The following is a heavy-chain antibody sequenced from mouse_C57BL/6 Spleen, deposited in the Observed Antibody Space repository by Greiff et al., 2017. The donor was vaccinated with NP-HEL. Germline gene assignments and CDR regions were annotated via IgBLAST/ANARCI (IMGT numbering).Heavy chain of an antibody. CDR2: ISSGSSTI. CDR3: ARGGSHYAMDY. CDR1: GFTFSDYG. V-gene: IGHV5-17*01. Sequence: EVKLVESGGGLVKPGGSLKLSCAASGFTFSDYGMHWVRQAPEKGLEWVAYISSGSSTIYYADTVKGRFTISRDNAKNTLFLQMTSLRSEDTAMYYCARGGSHYAMDYWGQGTSVTVSS. J-gene: IGHJ4*01.